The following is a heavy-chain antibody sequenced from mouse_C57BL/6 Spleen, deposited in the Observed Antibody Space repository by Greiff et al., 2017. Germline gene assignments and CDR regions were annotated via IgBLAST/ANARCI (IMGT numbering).Heavy chain of an antibody. CDR3: ARRYYGSSYYWYFDV. V-gene: IGHV1-55*01. CDR1: GYTFTSYW. Sequence: VQLQQPGAELVKPGASVKLSCKASGYTFTSYWITWVKQRPGQGLEWIGDIYPGSGSTNYTEKFKSKATLTVDTSSSTAYMQLSSLTSEDSAVYYCARRYYGSSYYWYFDVWGTGTTVTVSS. CDR2: IYPGSGST. D-gene: IGHD1-1*01. J-gene: IGHJ1*03.